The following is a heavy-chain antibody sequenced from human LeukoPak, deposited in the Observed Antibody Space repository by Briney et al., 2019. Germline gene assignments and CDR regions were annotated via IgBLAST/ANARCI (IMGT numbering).Heavy chain of an antibody. CDR3: ARPLRYNVLTGHGD. V-gene: IGHV4-39*07. CDR1: GGSISSSSYY. J-gene: IGHJ4*02. CDR2: IYHTGGT. D-gene: IGHD3-9*01. Sequence: SETLSLTCTVSGGSISSSSYYWGWIRQPPGKGLEWIGSIYHTGGTFYNPSLKSRVTISLDTSKNQFSLKLTSVTAADTAVYYCARPLRYNVLTGHGDWGQGTLVTVSS.